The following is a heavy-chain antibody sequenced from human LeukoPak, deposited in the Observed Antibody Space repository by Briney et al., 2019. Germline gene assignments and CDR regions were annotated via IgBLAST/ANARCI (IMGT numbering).Heavy chain of an antibody. CDR3: AKFGQWKNYGMDV. V-gene: IGHV3-23*01. Sequence: GSLRLSCAASGFTFSSYGMTWVRQAPGKGLEWVSAITGSGGSTFYADSVKGRFTISRDNSKNTLYLQMNSLRAEDTAVYYCAKFGQWKNYGMDVWGQGTTVTVSS. D-gene: IGHD3-10*01. CDR1: GFTFSSYG. CDR2: ITGSGGST. J-gene: IGHJ6*02.